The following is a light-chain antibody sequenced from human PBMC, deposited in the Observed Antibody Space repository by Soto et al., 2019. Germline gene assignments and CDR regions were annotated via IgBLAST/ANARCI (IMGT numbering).Light chain of an antibody. Sequence: EIVLTQSPGTLSLSPGERATLSCRASQSVSSSYLAWYQQKPGQAPRLLIYGASSRATGIPDRFSGSGSGTDFTLTISRLEPEDFSVYYCQQYGSSPNTFGQGTKLAI. J-gene: IGKJ2*01. CDR1: QSVSSSY. CDR2: GAS. V-gene: IGKV3-20*01. CDR3: QQYGSSPNT.